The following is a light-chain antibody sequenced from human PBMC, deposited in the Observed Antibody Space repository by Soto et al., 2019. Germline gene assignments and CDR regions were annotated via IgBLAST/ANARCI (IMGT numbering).Light chain of an antibody. Sequence: QSVLTQPASVSGSPGQSITISCTGTSSDVGGYNLVSWYQHHPGKAPKLMIYDVTRRPSGVSDRFSGSKSGNTASLTISGLQAEDEADHHCSSYTSSTTLVVFGGGTKVTVL. CDR2: DVT. V-gene: IGLV2-14*03. CDR1: SSDVGGYNL. J-gene: IGLJ2*01. CDR3: SSYTSSTTLVV.